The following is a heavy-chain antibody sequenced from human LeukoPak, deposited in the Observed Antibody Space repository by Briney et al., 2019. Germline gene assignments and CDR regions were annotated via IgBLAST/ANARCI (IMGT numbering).Heavy chain of an antibody. CDR2: ISGSGGST. D-gene: IGHD2-2*01. V-gene: IGHV3-23*01. J-gene: IGHJ4*02. CDR3: AKGGVPAAIHYFDY. CDR1: GFTFSIYA. Sequence: GGSLRLSCAASGFTFSIYAMSWVRQAPGKGLEWVSGISGSGGSTYYADSVKGRFTISRDNSKNTLYLQMNSLGAEDTAVYYCAKGGVPAAIHYFDYWGQGTLVTVSS.